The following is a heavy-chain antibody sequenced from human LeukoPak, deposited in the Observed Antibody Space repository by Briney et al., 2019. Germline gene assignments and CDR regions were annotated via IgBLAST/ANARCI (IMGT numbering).Heavy chain of an antibody. CDR3: ARGIVGATVRGAFDI. J-gene: IGHJ3*02. Sequence: GGSLRLSCAASGFTFSSYWMHWVRQAPGKGLEWVSAISGSGGSTYYADSVKGRFTISRDNSKNTLYLQMNSLRAEDTAVYYCARGIVGATVRGAFDIWGQGTMVTVSS. CDR1: GFTFSSYW. V-gene: IGHV3-23*01. CDR2: ISGSGGST. D-gene: IGHD1-26*01.